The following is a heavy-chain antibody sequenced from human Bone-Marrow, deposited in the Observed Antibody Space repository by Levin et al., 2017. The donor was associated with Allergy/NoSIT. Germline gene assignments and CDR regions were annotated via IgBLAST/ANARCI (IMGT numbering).Heavy chain of an antibody. V-gene: IGHV3-53*01. J-gene: IGHJ4*02. CDR3: ARDSGTGYFDY. CDR1: GFTVSSNY. D-gene: IGHD1-1*01. CDR2: IYSGGST. Sequence: GESLKISCAASGFTVSSNYMSWVRQAPGKGLEWVSVIYSGGSTYYADSVKGRFTISRDNSKNTLYLQMNSLRAEDTAVYYCARDSGTGYFDYWGQGTLVTVSS.